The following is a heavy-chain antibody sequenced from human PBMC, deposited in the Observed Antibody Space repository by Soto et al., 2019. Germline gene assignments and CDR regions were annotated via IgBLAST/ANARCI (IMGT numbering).Heavy chain of an antibody. Sequence: GGSLRLSCAASGFTFSSYAMSWVRQAPGKGLEWVSAISGSGGSTYYADSVKGRFTISRDNSKNTLYLQMNSLRAEDTAVYYFAKDVAMIVVVITPDAFDIWGQGTRVTVS. CDR3: AKDVAMIVVVITPDAFDI. J-gene: IGHJ3*02. V-gene: IGHV3-23*01. D-gene: IGHD3-22*01. CDR2: ISGSGGST. CDR1: GFTFSSYA.